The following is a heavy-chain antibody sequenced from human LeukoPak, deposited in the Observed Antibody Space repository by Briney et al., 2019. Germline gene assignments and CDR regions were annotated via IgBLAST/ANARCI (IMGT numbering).Heavy chain of an antibody. V-gene: IGHV5-51*01. J-gene: IGHJ6*02. CDR2: IYPGDSDT. CDR1: GYSFTSYW. CDR3: ARWGNYDSSGKGDYYYYGMDV. D-gene: IGHD3-22*01. Sequence: GESLKISCKGSGYSFTSYWIGWVRQMPGKGLEWMGIIYPGDSDTRYSPSFQGQVTISADQSISTAYLQWSSLKASDTAMYYCARWGNYDSSGKGDYYYYGMDVWGQGTTLTVSS.